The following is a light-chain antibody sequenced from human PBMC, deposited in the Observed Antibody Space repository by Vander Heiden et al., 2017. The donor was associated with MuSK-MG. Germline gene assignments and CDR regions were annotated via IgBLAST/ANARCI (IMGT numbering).Light chain of an antibody. CDR3: QQYNNWPQT. CDR2: DAS. Sequence: VMTLPPATLSVSAGGRGTLSSRASECVGSNLAWYQHKPGQAPRLLMYDASTRATGIPARFSGSGSGTEFTLTISSLQSEDVAFYYCQQYNNWPQTFGQGTKLEFK. J-gene: IGKJ2*01. V-gene: IGKV3-15*01. CDR1: ECVGSN.